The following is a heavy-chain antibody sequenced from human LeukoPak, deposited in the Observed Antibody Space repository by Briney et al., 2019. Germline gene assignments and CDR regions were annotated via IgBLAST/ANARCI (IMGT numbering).Heavy chain of an antibody. V-gene: IGHV3-48*03. CDR3: AREGSTSGFDY. J-gene: IGHJ4*02. D-gene: IGHD6-6*01. CDR1: RFTFSNYE. CDR2: INGRGPTI. Sequence: GGSLRLSCAASRFTFSNYEMNWVRQAPGKGLEWLSYINGRGPTIDYADSVTGRFTISRDNAKNSLYLQMNSLRVEDTAVYYCAREGSTSGFDYWGQGTLVTVSS.